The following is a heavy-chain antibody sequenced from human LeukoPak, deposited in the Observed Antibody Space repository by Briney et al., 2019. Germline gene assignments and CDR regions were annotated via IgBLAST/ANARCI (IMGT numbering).Heavy chain of an antibody. Sequence: GGSLRLSCAASGFTFSDYWMHWVRQAPGKGLEWVSYISSSGNSISYADPVRGRFTISRDNAKNSLYLQMNSLRAEDTAVYYCARDQVSVAGTGIDYWGQGTLVTVSS. CDR1: GFTFSDYW. D-gene: IGHD6-13*01. J-gene: IGHJ4*02. CDR2: ISSSGNSI. CDR3: ARDQVSVAGTGIDY. V-gene: IGHV3-11*04.